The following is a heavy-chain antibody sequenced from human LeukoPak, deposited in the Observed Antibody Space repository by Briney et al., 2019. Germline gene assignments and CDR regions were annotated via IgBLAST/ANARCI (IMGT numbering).Heavy chain of an antibody. V-gene: IGHV4-39*02. J-gene: IGHJ4*02. D-gene: IGHD3-10*01. CDR3: ARDSSEYYGSGSYSPFGY. Sequence: SETLSLTCTVSGGSISSYYWGWIRQPPGKGLEWIGSIYYSGSTYYNPSLKSRVTISVDTSKNQFSLKLSSVTAADTAVYYCARDSSEYYGSGSYSPFGYWGQGTLVTVSS. CDR1: GGSISSYY. CDR2: IYYSGST.